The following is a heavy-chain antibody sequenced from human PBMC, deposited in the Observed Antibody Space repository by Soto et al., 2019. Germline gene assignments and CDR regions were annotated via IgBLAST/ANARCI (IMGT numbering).Heavy chain of an antibody. J-gene: IGHJ6*02. V-gene: IGHV1-3*01. CDR3: ARGERLYFYNYGMDV. Sequence: GASVKTSCKAPGYNFTTYAMLWVRQAPGQRPEWMGWINAVNGNTQYSQKFQGRVTMTRDTSASTAYMELRSLKSEDMAVYYCARGERLYFYNYGMDVWGQGSTVTVSS. CDR1: GYNFTTYA. CDR2: INAVNGNT. D-gene: IGHD3-3*01.